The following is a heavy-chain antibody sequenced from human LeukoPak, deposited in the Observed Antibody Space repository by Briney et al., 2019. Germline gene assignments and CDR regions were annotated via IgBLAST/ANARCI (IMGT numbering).Heavy chain of an antibody. V-gene: IGHV3-23*01. CDR2: ISGSGGST. D-gene: IGHD1-26*01. J-gene: IGHJ2*01. CDR1: GFTFSSYA. Sequence: GGSLRLSCAASGFTFSSYAMSWVRQAPGKGLEWVSAISGSGGSTYYADSVKGRFTISRDNSKNTLYLQMNSLRTEDTAVYHFAKSPVYSDPWYFDRWGRGTLVTVSS. CDR3: AKSPVYSDPWYFDR.